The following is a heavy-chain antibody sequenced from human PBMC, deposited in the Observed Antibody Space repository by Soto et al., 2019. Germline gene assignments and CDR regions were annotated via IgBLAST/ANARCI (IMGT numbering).Heavy chain of an antibody. CDR3: ARGVLAVAGTGYFDY. CDR1: GGTFSSYA. Sequence: SVKVSCKASGGTFSSYAISWVRQAPGQGLEWMGGIIPIFGTANYAQKFQGRVTITADESTSTAYMELSRLRSEDTAVYYCARGVLAVAGTGYFDYWGQGTLVTVSS. D-gene: IGHD6-19*01. CDR2: IIPIFGTA. J-gene: IGHJ4*02. V-gene: IGHV1-69*13.